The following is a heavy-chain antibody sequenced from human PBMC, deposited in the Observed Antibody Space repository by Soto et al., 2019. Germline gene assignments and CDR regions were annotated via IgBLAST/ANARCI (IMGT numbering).Heavy chain of an antibody. D-gene: IGHD3-10*01. V-gene: IGHV4-59*08. CDR3: ARRYGGAVDY. J-gene: IGHJ4*02. CDR2: IYFSGST. CDR1: GGSISNYY. Sequence: QVQLQESGPGLVKPSETLSLTCTVSGGSISNYYWSWIRQPPGKGLEWIGYIYFSGSTNYNPSLKSRVTLSVDTSKNQFSLKLSSMTAADTAVYYCARRYGGAVDYWGQGTLVTVSS.